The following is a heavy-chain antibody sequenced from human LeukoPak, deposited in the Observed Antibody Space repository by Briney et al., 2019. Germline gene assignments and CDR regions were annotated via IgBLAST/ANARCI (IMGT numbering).Heavy chain of an antibody. CDR3: ARDGGGITFGGVIVRPDY. V-gene: IGHV1-2*06. CDR2: INPNSGGT. Sequence: APVKVSCKASGYTFTGYHMHWVRQAPGQGLEWMGRINPNSGGTNYAQKFQGRVTMTRDTSISTAYMELSRLRSDDTAVYYCARDGGGITFGGVIVRPDYWGQGTLVTVSS. D-gene: IGHD3-16*02. J-gene: IGHJ4*02. CDR1: GYTFTGYH.